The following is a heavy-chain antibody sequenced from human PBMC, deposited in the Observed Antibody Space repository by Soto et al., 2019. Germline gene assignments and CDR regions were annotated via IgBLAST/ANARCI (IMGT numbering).Heavy chain of an antibody. D-gene: IGHD2-15*01. J-gene: IGHJ5*02. CDR2: IYWDDDK. Sequence: SGPTLVNPTQTLTLTCTFSGFSLSTSGVGVGWIRQPPGKALEWLALIYWDDDKRYSPSLKSRLTITKDTSKNQVVLTMTNMDPVDTARYYCAHRRLRGFCSGGSCYSLFSPWGQGTLVTVSS. V-gene: IGHV2-5*02. CDR1: GFSLSTSGVG. CDR3: AHRRLRGFCSGGSCYSLFSP.